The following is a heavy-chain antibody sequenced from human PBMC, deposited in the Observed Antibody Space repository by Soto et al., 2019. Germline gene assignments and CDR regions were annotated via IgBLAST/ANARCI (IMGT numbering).Heavy chain of an antibody. CDR2: ISGGVSTT. CDR3: AKYPEYSVYDGTYFDY. CDR1: GFTFNSYA. V-gene: IGHV3-23*01. J-gene: IGHJ4*02. Sequence: GGSLRLSCAASGFTFNSYAMSWVRQAPGKGLEWVSGISGGVSTTYYAGSVKGRFTISRDNSKSTFYLQMNSLRAEDTAVYYCAKYPEYSVYDGTYFDYWGQGTLVTVSS. D-gene: IGHD5-12*01.